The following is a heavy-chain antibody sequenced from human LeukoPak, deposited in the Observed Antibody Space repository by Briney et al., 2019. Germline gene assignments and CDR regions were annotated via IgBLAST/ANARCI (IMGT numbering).Heavy chain of an antibody. CDR3: ARGGAYDYCVLDV. V-gene: IGHV3-23*01. CDR2: ISDTAGTT. Sequence: GGSLRLTCAASGFSFTNHSTTWVRQAPGEGLQWLSTISDTAGTTFYADSVQGRFTISRDVSNNTLYLQMGGLRADDTAVYYCARGGAYDYCVLDVWGQGTLVTVSS. CDR1: GFSFTNHS. D-gene: IGHD4/OR15-4a*01. J-gene: IGHJ4*02.